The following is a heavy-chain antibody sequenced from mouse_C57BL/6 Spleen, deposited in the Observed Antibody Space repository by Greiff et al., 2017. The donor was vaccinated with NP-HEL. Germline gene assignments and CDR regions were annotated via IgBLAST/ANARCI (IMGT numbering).Heavy chain of an antibody. CDR3: ARQYYGSSYNNYFDY. J-gene: IGHJ2*01. V-gene: IGHV5-6*01. CDR1: GFTFSSYG. D-gene: IGHD1-1*01. Sequence: EVQLVESGGDLVKPGGSLKLSCAASGFTFSSYGMSWVRQTPDKRLEWVATISSGGSYTYYPDSVKGRFTISRDNAKNTLYLQMSSLKSEDTAMYYCARQYYGSSYNNYFDYWGQGTTLTVSS. CDR2: ISSGGSYT.